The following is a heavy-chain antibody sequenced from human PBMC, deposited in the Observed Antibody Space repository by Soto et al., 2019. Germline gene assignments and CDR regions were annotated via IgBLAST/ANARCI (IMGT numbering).Heavy chain of an antibody. J-gene: IGHJ4*02. V-gene: IGHV4-59*08. CDR1: GDSISTHY. CDR2: VYYTGTT. Sequence: QVQLQESGPGLVRPSETLSRTCTGSGDSISTHYWTWVRRPPGKGLEWVGYVYYTGTTMYNPSLKRRLTISVDRAKYQVSLNLTSVTAADTAVYFCARLGGYYQALDHWSQGTLVTVAS. CDR3: ARLGGYYQALDH. D-gene: IGHD3-3*01.